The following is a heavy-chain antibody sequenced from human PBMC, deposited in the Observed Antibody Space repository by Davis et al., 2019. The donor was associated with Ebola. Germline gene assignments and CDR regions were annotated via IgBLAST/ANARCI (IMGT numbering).Heavy chain of an antibody. V-gene: IGHV3-21*01. J-gene: IGHJ4*02. CDR2: ISSSSSYI. Sequence: GESLKISCAASGFTFSSYSMNWVRQAPGKGLEWVSSISSSSSYIYYADSVKGRFTISRDNSKNTLYLQMNSLRAEDTAVYYCASTPREYQLLFTHYFDYWGQGTLVTVSS. D-gene: IGHD2-2*01. CDR1: GFTFSSYS. CDR3: ASTPREYQLLFTHYFDY.